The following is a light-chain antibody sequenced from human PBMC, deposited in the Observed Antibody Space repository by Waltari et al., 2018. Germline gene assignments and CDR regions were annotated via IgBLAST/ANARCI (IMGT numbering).Light chain of an antibody. V-gene: IGLV2-11*01. J-gene: IGLJ3*02. Sequence: QSALTQPRSVSGSPGQSVTISCTGTSSELGTYKYVSWYQQHPGKAPKLIIHDVTKRPPGVPDRCSGSKSGNTASLTISGLQAEDEAEYFCCSFAGSYTWVFGGGTELTVL. CDR3: CSFAGSYTWV. CDR2: DVT. CDR1: SSELGTYKY.